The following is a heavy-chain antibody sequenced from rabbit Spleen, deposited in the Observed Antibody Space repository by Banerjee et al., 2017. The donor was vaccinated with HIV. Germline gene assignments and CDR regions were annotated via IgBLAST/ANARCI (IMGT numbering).Heavy chain of an antibody. CDR1: GFSFNSGYD. D-gene: IGHD8-1*01. CDR2: VYAGSSGST. J-gene: IGHJ6*01. CDR3: AMDAGTSFSTYGMDL. Sequence: QSLEESGGGLVKPGAYLTLTCKASGFSFNSGYDMCWVRQAPGKGLEWIACVYAGSSGSTYSATWAKGRFTISKTSSTTVTLQMTSLTAADTATYFCAMDAGTSFSTYGMDLWGPGTLVTVS. V-gene: IGHV1S40*01.